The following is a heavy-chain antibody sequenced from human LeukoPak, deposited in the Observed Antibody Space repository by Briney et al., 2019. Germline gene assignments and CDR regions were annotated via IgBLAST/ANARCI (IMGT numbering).Heavy chain of an antibody. V-gene: IGHV1-8*01. CDR1: GYTFTSYD. D-gene: IGHD2-15*01. J-gene: IGHJ3*02. CDR3: ARGEYGGRGEDAFDI. Sequence: ASVKVSCKASGYTFTSYDINWVRQAPGQGLEWMGWMNPNSGNTGYAQKFQGRVTMTRNTSISTAYMELSSLRSEDTAVYYCARGEYGGRGEDAFDIWGQGTMVTVSS. CDR2: MNPNSGNT.